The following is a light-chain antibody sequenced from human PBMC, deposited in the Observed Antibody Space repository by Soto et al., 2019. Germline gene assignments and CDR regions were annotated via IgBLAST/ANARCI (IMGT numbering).Light chain of an antibody. CDR2: AAS. J-gene: IGKJ4*01. Sequence: DIQMTQSPSSLSASVGDRVTITCRASQSISGYLNWYQQKPGKAPKLLIYAASSLQSGVPSRFSGSGSGTDFSLTISSLQPEDFATYYCQQSYDTLLSCGGGTKVDIK. CDR3: QQSYDTLLS. V-gene: IGKV1-39*01. CDR1: QSISGY.